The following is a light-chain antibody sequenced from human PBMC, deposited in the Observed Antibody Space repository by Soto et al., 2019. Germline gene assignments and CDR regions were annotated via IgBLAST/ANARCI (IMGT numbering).Light chain of an antibody. J-gene: IGKJ1*01. CDR3: QQYNNWPPKT. CDR2: GAS. CDR1: QSVSSN. V-gene: IGKV3-15*01. Sequence: EIVMTQPPAALSVSPGERATRCCRASQSVSSNLAWYQQKPGQAPRLLIYGASTRATGIPARFSGSGSGTDFTLTISSLQSEDFAVYYCQQYNNWPPKTFGQGTKVDIK.